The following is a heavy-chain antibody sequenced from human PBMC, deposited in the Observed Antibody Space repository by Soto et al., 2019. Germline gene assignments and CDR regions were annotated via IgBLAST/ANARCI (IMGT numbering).Heavy chain of an antibody. J-gene: IGHJ5*02. D-gene: IGHD3-22*01. CDR3: ARKLGDSSGSNWFDP. V-gene: IGHV3-48*02. CDR2: ISSSSSTI. CDR1: GFTFSSYS. Sequence: GGSLRLSCAASGFTFSSYSMDWVRQAPGKGLEWVSYISSSSSTIYYADSVKGRFTISRDNAKNSLYLQMNSLRDEDTAVYYCARKLGDSSGSNWFDPWGQGTLVTVSS.